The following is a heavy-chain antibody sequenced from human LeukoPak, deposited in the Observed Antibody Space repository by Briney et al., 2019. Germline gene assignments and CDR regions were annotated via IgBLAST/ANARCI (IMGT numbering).Heavy chain of an antibody. CDR2: IYYSGST. J-gene: IGHJ5*02. V-gene: IGHV4-31*03. CDR1: GGSISSGGYY. D-gene: IGHD3-10*01. CDR3: ARGRITMVRGVINGPYNWFDP. Sequence: SETLSLTCTVSGGSISSGGYYWSWIRQHPGTGLEWIGYIYYSGSTYYNPSLKSRVTISVDTSKNQFSLKLSSVTAADTAVYYCARGRITMVRGVINGPYNWFDPWGQGTLVTVSS.